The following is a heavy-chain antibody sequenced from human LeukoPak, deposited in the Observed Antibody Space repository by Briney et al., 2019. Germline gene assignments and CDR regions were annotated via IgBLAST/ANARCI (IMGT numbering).Heavy chain of an antibody. Sequence: ASVKVSCKASGGTFSSYAISWVRQAPGQGLEWMGIINPSGGTTFYAQKFQGRVTMTRDMSTSTVHMELSSLRSEDTAVYYCARDVYYYDSSGYPVNDYWGQGTLVTVSS. CDR3: ARDVYYYDSSGYPVNDY. V-gene: IGHV1-46*01. J-gene: IGHJ4*02. D-gene: IGHD3-22*01. CDR2: INPSGGTT. CDR1: GGTFSSYA.